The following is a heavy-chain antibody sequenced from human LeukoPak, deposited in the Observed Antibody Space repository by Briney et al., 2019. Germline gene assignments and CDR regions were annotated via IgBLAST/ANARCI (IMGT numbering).Heavy chain of an antibody. Sequence: PGRSLRLSCAASGFTFSSYTVHWVRQAPGKGLEWVAAISYDGRNKYYADSVKGRFTISRDNSKNTLYLQMNSLRSEDTAVYYCARGSALLALSFDYWGQGTLVTVSS. CDR1: GFTFSSYT. D-gene: IGHD2-15*01. J-gene: IGHJ4*02. CDR2: ISYDGRNK. V-gene: IGHV3-30*04. CDR3: ARGSALLALSFDY.